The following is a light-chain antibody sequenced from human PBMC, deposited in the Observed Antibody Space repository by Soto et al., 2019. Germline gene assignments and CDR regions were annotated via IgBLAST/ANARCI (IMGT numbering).Light chain of an antibody. V-gene: IGKV3-15*01. CDR3: QQYNNWLRT. J-gene: IGKJ1*01. CDR1: QSVRSN. CDR2: GAS. Sequence: EIVMTQPPATLSGSPRERATLSCRASQSVRSNLAWYQQKPGQAPRLLIYGASTRATGIPARFSGSGSGTEFTLTISSLQSEDFAVYYCQQYNNWLRTFGQGTKVDIK.